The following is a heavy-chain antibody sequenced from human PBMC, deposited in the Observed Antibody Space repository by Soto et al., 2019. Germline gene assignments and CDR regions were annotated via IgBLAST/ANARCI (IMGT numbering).Heavy chain of an antibody. D-gene: IGHD6-13*01. J-gene: IGHJ6*02. V-gene: IGHV1-8*01. CDR3: ARGYSSSWHTLIYYYYYGMDV. CDR2: MNPNSGNT. Sequence: ASVKVSCKSSGYTFTSYDINWVRQATGQGLEWMGWMNPNSGNTGYAQKFQGRVTMTRNTSISTAYMELSSLRSEDTAVYYCARGYSSSWHTLIYYYYYGMDVWGQGTTVTVSS. CDR1: GYTFTSYD.